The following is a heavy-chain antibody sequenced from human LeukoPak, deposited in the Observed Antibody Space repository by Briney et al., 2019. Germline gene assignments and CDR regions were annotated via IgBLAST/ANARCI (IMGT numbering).Heavy chain of an antibody. J-gene: IGHJ6*02. CDR1: GGSISSSSYY. CDR2: INHSGST. CDR3: ARGPLNSIMVRGALGYYYGMDA. Sequence: PSETLSLTCTVSGGSISSSSYYWGWIRQPPGKGLEWIGEINHSGSTNYNPSLKSRVTISVDTSKNQFSLKLSSVTAADTAVYYCARGPLNSIMVRGALGYYYGMDAWGQGTTVTVSS. D-gene: IGHD3-10*01. V-gene: IGHV4-39*07.